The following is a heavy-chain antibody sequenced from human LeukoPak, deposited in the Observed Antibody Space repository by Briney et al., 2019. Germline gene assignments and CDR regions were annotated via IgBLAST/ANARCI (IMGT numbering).Heavy chain of an antibody. J-gene: IGHJ4*02. Sequence: SEALSLTCAVYGGSFSGYYWSWIRQPPGKGLEWIGEINHSGSTNYNPSLKSRVTISVDTSKNQFSLKLSSVTAADTAVYYCVTGYSYGIDYWGQGTLVTVSS. CDR2: INHSGST. D-gene: IGHD5-18*01. CDR3: VTGYSYGIDY. CDR1: GGSFSGYY. V-gene: IGHV4-34*01.